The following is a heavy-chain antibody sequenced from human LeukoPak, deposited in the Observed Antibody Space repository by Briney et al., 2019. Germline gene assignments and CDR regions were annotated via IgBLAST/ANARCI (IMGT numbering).Heavy chain of an antibody. CDR3: ARNPPETGTFDY. J-gene: IGHJ4*02. D-gene: IGHD1-1*01. Sequence: SVKVSCKASGYTFTSYDINWVRQATGQGLEWMGRMNPNSGNTGYAQKFQGRVTITRDTSISTAYLELSSLTSQDTAVYYCARNPPETGTFDYWGQGTLVTASS. CDR1: GYTFTSYD. V-gene: IGHV1-8*03. CDR2: MNPNSGNT.